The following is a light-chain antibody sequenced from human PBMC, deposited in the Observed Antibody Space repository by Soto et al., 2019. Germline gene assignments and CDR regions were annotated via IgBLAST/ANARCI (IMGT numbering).Light chain of an antibody. CDR2: GAS. V-gene: IGKV3-20*01. CDR1: QSVSSSY. CDR3: QQYYDTLRT. J-gene: IGKJ1*01. Sequence: EIVLTQSPGTLSLSPGERATLSCRASQSVSSSYLAWYQQKPGQAPRPLIYGASSRAIGIPDRFSGSGSGTDFTLTISRLEPEDFAVYYCQQYYDTLRTFGQGTKVEIK.